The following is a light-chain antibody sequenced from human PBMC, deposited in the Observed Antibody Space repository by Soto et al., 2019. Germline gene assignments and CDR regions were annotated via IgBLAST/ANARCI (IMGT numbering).Light chain of an antibody. V-gene: IGKV1-13*02. CDR1: QSISSA. CDR3: QQSNTNPLT. CDR2: YAS. Sequence: IQLRHPPSSLSPSVGDRVTLTCRASQSISSALAWYQQKPGKAPKLLIFYASGLQSGVPSRFSGGGYGTEFTLTISSLQLEDFATYYCQQSNTNPLTFGGGTKVDIK. J-gene: IGKJ4*01.